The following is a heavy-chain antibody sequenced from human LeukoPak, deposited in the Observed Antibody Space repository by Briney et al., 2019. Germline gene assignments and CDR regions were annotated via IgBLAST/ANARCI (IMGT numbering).Heavy chain of an antibody. CDR3: ARDLPGQYSTSGARPFRH. Sequence: VKVSCKASGYTFTAYYMHWVRQAPGQGLEYMGWVNPNSGGTNYAQKFQGRVTMTRDTSISTAYLELSRLTSDDAAVYYCARDLPGQYSTSGARPFRHWGQGTLVTVSS. V-gene: IGHV1-2*02. CDR2: VNPNSGGT. D-gene: IGHD4-11*01. CDR1: GYTFTAYY. J-gene: IGHJ1*01.